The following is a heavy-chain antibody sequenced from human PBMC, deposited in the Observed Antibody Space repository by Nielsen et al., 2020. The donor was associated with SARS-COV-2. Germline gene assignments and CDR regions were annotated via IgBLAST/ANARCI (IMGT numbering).Heavy chain of an antibody. Sequence: GESLKISCAASGFTFDDYGMSWVRQAPGKGLEWVSGINWNGGSTGYADSVKGRFTISRDNAKNSLYLQMNSLRAEDTALYHCVVIAAAEQIFDYWGQGTPVTVSS. CDR3: VVIAAAEQIFDY. CDR1: GFTFDDYG. V-gene: IGHV3-20*01. D-gene: IGHD6-13*01. CDR2: INWNGGST. J-gene: IGHJ4*02.